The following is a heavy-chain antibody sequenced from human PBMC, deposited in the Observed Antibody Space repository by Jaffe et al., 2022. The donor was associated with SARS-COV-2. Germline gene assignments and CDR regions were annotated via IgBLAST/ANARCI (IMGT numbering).Heavy chain of an antibody. Sequence: QVQLVESGGGVVQPGRSLRLSCAASGFTFTSHGMHWVRQAPGKGLEWVAVIWYDGSNKYYVDSVKGRFTISRDNSKNTLYLQMNSLRAEDTAVYYCARDRGLLRFLEGLSYGMDVWGQGTTVTVSS. J-gene: IGHJ6*02. V-gene: IGHV3-33*01. D-gene: IGHD3-3*01. CDR3: ARDRGLLRFLEGLSYGMDV. CDR1: GFTFTSHG. CDR2: IWYDGSNK.